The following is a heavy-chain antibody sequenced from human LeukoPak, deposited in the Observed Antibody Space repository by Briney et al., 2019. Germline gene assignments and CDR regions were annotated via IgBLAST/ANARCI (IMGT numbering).Heavy chain of an antibody. V-gene: IGHV3-15*01. D-gene: IGHD3-3*01. Sequence: SWVRQSPGKGLEWVGRIKSKTDGGTRDYAAPVKGRFTISRDDSKNTLYLQMNSLKTEDTAVYYCTADRLPLRFLEWLPYYFDYWGQGTLVTVSS. J-gene: IGHJ4*02. CDR2: IKSKTDGGTR. CDR3: TADRLPLRFLEWLPYYFDY.